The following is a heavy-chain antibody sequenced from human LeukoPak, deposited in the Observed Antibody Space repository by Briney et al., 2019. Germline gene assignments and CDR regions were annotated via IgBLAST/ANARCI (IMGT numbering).Heavy chain of an antibody. D-gene: IGHD4-17*01. V-gene: IGHV3-23*01. CDR2: ITGSGAYT. J-gene: IGHJ4*02. Sequence: PGGSLRLSCAASGFTFSTYDMSWVRQAPGKGLECVSVITGSGAYTYYAASVRGRFTISRDNSKNTLYLQMNSLRAEDTAVYYCSKKGQSEDYGKPDWGQGTLVTVSS. CDR3: SKKGQSEDYGKPD. CDR1: GFTFSTYD.